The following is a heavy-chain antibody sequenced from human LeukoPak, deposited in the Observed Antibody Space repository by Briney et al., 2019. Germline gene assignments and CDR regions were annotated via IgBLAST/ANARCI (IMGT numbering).Heavy chain of an antibody. V-gene: IGHV3-23*01. CDR1: GFTFSSYA. J-gene: IGHJ6*03. CDR3: AKGIAARPSYYYYYMDV. D-gene: IGHD6-6*01. CDR2: ISGGSGGST. Sequence: GGSLRLSCAASGFTFSSYAMSWVRQAPGKGLEWVSAISGGSGGSTYYADSVKGRFTISRDNSKNTLYLQMSSLRAEDTAVYYCAKGIAARPSYYYYYMDVWAKGPRSPSP.